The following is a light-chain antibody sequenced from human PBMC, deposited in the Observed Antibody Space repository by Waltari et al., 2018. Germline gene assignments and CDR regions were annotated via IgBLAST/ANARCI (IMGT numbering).Light chain of an antibody. V-gene: IGKV1-27*01. Sequence: DFQMTQSPSSLSASVGDRVTITCRASQGITNYLAWYQQRPGKVPKLLIYAASTLQSGVPSRFSGSGSGTDFTLTISSLQPEDVATYYCQKYNAAPWTCGQGTKVEI. CDR2: AAS. J-gene: IGKJ1*01. CDR1: QGITNY. CDR3: QKYNAAPWT.